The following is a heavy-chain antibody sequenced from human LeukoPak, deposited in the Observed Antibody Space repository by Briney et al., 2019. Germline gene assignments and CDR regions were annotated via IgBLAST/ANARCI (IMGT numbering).Heavy chain of an antibody. CDR1: GFTFSTFA. Sequence: SGGSLRLSCEPSGFTFSTFAIIWVRQPPGRGLEWVSSIFPSGGEIHYADSVRGRFTISRDNSKSTLSLQMNSLRAEDTAIYYCATYRQVLLPFESWGQGTLVTVPS. J-gene: IGHJ4*02. CDR3: ATYRQVLLPFES. D-gene: IGHD2-8*02. CDR2: IFPSGGEI. V-gene: IGHV3-23*01.